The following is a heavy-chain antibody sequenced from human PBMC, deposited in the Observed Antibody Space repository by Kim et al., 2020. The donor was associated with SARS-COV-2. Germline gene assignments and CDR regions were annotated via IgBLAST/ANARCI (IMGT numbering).Heavy chain of an antibody. J-gene: IGHJ3*02. V-gene: IGHV3-11*01. CDR2: ISSSGSTI. Sequence: GGSLRLSCAASGFTFSDYDMTWVRQAPGKGLEWVSAISSSGSTIYYADSVKGRFTISRDNSKNSLYLQMNSLRAEDTAVYYCAKLRSYYGDYRPFDIWG. CDR3: AKLRSYYGDYRPFDI. CDR1: GFTFSDYD. D-gene: IGHD4-17*01.